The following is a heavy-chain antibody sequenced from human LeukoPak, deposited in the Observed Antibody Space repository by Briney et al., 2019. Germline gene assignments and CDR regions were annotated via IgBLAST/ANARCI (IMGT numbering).Heavy chain of an antibody. Sequence: SVKVSCKASGGTFSSYAISWVRQAPGQGLEWMGRIIPILGIANYAQKFQGRVTITADKSTSTAYMELSSLRSEDTAVYYCARGDSSGYDSFDYWGQGTLVTVSS. J-gene: IGHJ4*02. V-gene: IGHV1-69*04. CDR2: IIPILGIA. CDR1: GGTFSSYA. D-gene: IGHD3-22*01. CDR3: ARGDSSGYDSFDY.